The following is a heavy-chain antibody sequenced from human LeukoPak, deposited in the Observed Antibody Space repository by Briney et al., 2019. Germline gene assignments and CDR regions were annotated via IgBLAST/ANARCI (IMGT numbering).Heavy chain of an antibody. Sequence: GGSLGLSCAASGFTFSSYSMNWVRQAPGKGLEWVSSISSSSSYIYYADSVKGRFTISRDNAKNSLYLQMNSLRAEDTAVYYCARHLRSYCGPDYWGQGTLVTVSS. J-gene: IGHJ4*02. CDR3: ARHLRSYCGPDY. V-gene: IGHV3-21*01. D-gene: IGHD2-21*01. CDR1: GFTFSSYS. CDR2: ISSSSSYI.